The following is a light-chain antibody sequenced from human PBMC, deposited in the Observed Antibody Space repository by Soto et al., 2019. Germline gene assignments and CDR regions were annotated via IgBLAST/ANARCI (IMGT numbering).Light chain of an antibody. Sequence: DIQMTQSPLSLSASVGDRVTITCRSSQNILTYLNWYQQRPGEAPRFLIYAASNLQDGVPSRFSASESGTEFTLTISSLQPEDFATYYCQQSYSAPLTFGQGTKLEMK. CDR1: QNILTY. V-gene: IGKV1-39*01. CDR2: AAS. CDR3: QQSYSAPLT. J-gene: IGKJ2*01.